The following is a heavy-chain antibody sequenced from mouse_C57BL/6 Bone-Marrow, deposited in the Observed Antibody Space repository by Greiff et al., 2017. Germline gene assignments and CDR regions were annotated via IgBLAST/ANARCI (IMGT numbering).Heavy chain of an antibody. Sequence: EVKLVESGGGLVKPGGSLKLSCAASGFTFSDYGMHWVRQAPEKGLEWVAYISSGSSTIYYADPVKGRFTISSHHAKNTLCLQMTSLRSEDTAMYYCARIYDYDVYWYFDVWGTGTTVTVAS. J-gene: IGHJ1*03. CDR1: GFTFSDYG. D-gene: IGHD2-4*01. CDR3: ARIYDYDVYWYFDV. CDR2: ISSGSSTI. V-gene: IGHV5-17*01.